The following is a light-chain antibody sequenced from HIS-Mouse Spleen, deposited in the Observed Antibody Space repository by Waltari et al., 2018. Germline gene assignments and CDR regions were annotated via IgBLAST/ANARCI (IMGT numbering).Light chain of an antibody. V-gene: IGKV2-28*01. CDR2: LGS. CDR1: QSLLHSNGYNY. J-gene: IGKJ1*01. Sequence: DIVMTQSPLSLPVTSGEPASIPCRSSQSLLHSNGYNYLDWYLQKPGQSPQLLIYLGSNRASGVPDRFSGSGSGTDFTLKISRVEAEDVGVYYCMQALQTWTFGQGTKVEIK. CDR3: MQALQTWT.